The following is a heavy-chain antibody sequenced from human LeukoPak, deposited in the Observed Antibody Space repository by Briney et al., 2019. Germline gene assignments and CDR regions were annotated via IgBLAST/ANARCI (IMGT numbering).Heavy chain of an antibody. CDR1: GFTFSSYG. Sequence: GGSLRLSCAASGFTFSSYGMHWVRQAPGNGLEWVAVIWYDGSNKYYTDSVKGRFTISRDNGKNLLYLQMNRLRAEDTAVYYCERGLYPGGFDYWGQGTLVTVSS. CDR3: ERGLYPGGFDY. CDR2: IWYDGSNK. D-gene: IGHD2-15*01. V-gene: IGHV3-33*08. J-gene: IGHJ4*02.